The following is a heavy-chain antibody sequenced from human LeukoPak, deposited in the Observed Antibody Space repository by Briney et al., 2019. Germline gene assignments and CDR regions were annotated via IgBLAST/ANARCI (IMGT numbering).Heavy chain of an antibody. CDR1: GFTFSDYY. D-gene: IGHD3-22*01. V-gene: IGHV3-11*01. J-gene: IGHJ4*02. CDR3: AKAFYYDSSGYFDY. CDR2: ISSSGSTI. Sequence: GGSLRLSCAASGFTFSDYYMSWIRQAPGKGLEWVSYISSSGSTIYYADSVKGRFTISRDNSKNTLYLQMNSLRTEDTAVYYCAKAFYYDSSGYFDYWGQGTLVTVSS.